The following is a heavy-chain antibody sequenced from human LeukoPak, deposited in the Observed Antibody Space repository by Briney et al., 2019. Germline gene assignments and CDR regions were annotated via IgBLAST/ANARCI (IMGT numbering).Heavy chain of an antibody. CDR1: GGSISSYY. CDR2: VDYRGNT. J-gene: IGHJ6*02. V-gene: IGHV4-59*01. D-gene: IGHD2-15*01. CDR3: ARVEVGAANRQWYGMDV. Sequence: SETLPLTCTISGGSISSYYWSWIRQPPGKGLEWIGYVDYRGNTNHNPSLKSRVTISIDTSKSLFSLKLNSVTAADTAVYYCARVEVGAANRQWYGMDVWGQGTTVTVSS.